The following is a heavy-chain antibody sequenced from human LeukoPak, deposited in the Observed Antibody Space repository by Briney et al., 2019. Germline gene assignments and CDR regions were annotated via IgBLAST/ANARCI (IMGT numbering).Heavy chain of an antibody. V-gene: IGHV4-34*01. CDR1: GGXFSGYY. CDR3: ARQDAYYDDPLGYFQH. J-gene: IGHJ1*01. D-gene: IGHD3-22*01. Sequence: PLETLSLTCAVYGGXFSGYYWSWIRQPPGKGLEWIGEINHSGSTNYNPSLKSRVTISVDTSKNQFSLKLSSVTAADTAVYYCARQDAYYDDPLGYFQHWGQGTLVTVSS. CDR2: INHSGST.